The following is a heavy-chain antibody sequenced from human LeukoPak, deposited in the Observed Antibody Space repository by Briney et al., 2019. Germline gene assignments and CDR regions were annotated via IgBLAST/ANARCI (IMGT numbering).Heavy chain of an antibody. CDR2: VSGSGDST. J-gene: IGHJ4*02. CDR1: GFTFSSYG. CDR3: AREFGSWLE. Sequence: GGSLRLSCAASGFTFSSYGMSWVRQAPGEGLEWVSAVSGSGDSTNYADSVKGRFTISRDNSKNTLYLQMNSLRAEDTAVYYCAREFGSWLEWGQGTLVTVSS. D-gene: IGHD6-13*01. V-gene: IGHV3-23*01.